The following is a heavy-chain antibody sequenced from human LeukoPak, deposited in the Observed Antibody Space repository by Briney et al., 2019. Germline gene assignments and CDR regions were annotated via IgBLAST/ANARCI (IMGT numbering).Heavy chain of an antibody. Sequence: PSETLSLTCAVYGGSFSGYYWSWIRQHPGQGLEWIGYIYYSGSTYYNPSLKSRVTISVDTSKNQFSLKLSSVTAADTAVYYCARGSLIAAATETFDYWGQGTLVTVSS. J-gene: IGHJ4*02. V-gene: IGHV4-31*11. CDR3: ARGSLIAAATETFDY. CDR1: GGSFSGYY. D-gene: IGHD6-13*01. CDR2: IYYSGST.